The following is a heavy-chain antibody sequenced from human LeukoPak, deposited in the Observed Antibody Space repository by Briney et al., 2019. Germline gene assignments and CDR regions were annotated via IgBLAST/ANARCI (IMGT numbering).Heavy chain of an antibody. J-gene: IGHJ1*01. D-gene: IGHD6-13*01. V-gene: IGHV4-34*01. CDR1: GGSFSGYY. Sequence: PSETLSLTCAVYGGSFSGYYWSWIRQPPGKGLEWIGEINHSGSTNYNPSLKSRVTISVDTSKNQFSLKLSSVTATDTAVYYCARAGYSSSWVQHWGQGTLVTVSS. CDR2: INHSGST. CDR3: ARAGYSSSWVQH.